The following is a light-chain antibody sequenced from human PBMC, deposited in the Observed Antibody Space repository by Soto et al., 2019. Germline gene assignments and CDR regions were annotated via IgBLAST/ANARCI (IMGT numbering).Light chain of an antibody. V-gene: IGLV1-40*01. CDR2: GNI. CDR3: QSFDTSLSGWV. Sequence: QSVLTQPPSVSGAPGQRVTISCTGSSSNLGTGYDVQWYRQLPGTAPKLLIFGNINRPSGVPDRFSGSKSGTSASLAIAGLQSEDEADYYCQSFDTSLSGWVFGGRTKLTVL. CDR1: SSNLGTGYD. J-gene: IGLJ3*02.